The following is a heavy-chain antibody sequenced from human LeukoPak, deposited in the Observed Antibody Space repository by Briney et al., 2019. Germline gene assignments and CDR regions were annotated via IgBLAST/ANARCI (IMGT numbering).Heavy chain of an antibody. CDR2: TSGSGGRT. J-gene: IGHJ4*02. D-gene: IGHD4-17*01. Sequence: GGSLRLSCVASGFTFSSYAINWVRQAPGKGLEWVSGTSGSGGRTYYADSVKGRFSISRENSKNTLYLQMNSLRAEDTAVYYCAKVRLYGDYPEIDYWGQGTLVAVSS. CDR1: GFTFSSYA. CDR3: AKVRLYGDYPEIDY. V-gene: IGHV3-23*01.